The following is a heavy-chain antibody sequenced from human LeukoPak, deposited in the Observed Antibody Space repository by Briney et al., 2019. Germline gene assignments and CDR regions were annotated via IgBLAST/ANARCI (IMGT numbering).Heavy chain of an antibody. Sequence: SETLSLTCAVYGGSFSGYYWSWIRQPPGKGLEWIGEINHNGSTNYNPSLKSRVTISVDTSKNQFSLKLSSVTAADTAVYYCAREGRGYSYGYGPGFDYWGQGTLVTVSS. CDR2: INHNGST. CDR1: GGSFSGYY. V-gene: IGHV4-34*01. CDR3: AREGRGYSYGYGPGFDY. J-gene: IGHJ4*02. D-gene: IGHD5-18*01.